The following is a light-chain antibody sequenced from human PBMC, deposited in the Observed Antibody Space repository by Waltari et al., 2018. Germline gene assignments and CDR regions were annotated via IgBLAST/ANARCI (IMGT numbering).Light chain of an antibody. CDR2: GKN. Sequence: SSELTHYPAVSVALGQTVRLPCHGHILRTFFANWFRQKPGQAPELVIYGKNNRPSGIPDRFSASRSGTTTSLTITGAQAEDEADYYCSSRDISGDVVFGGGTELTVL. CDR3: SSRDISGDVV. J-gene: IGLJ2*01. V-gene: IGLV3-19*01. CDR1: ILRTFF.